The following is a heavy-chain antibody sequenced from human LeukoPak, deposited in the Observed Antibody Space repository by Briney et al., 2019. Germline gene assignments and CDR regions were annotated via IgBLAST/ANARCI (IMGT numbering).Heavy chain of an antibody. Sequence: SETLSLTCTVSGGSISSSYYYWGWIRQHPGKGLEWIGYIYYSGSTYYNPSLKSRVTISVDTSKNQFSLKLSSVTAADTAVYYCARARLYDFWSGYYLNSSGYFDYWGQGTLVTVSS. CDR3: ARARLYDFWSGYYLNSSGYFDY. V-gene: IGHV4-31*03. CDR1: GGSISSSYYY. J-gene: IGHJ4*02. D-gene: IGHD3-3*01. CDR2: IYYSGST.